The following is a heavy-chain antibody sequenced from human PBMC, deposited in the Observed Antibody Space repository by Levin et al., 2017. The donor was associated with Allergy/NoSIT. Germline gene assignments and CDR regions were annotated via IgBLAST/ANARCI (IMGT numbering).Heavy chain of an antibody. CDR1: GYTFTTYY. Sequence: GESLKISCKASGYTFTTYYLHWVRQAPGQGLEWMGIINPSGSSNVYEQKFLGRVTMTRDTSTSTVYMELSSLTSEDTAVYYCAREFGKMVRGAGEYWGQGTLVTVSS. V-gene: IGHV1-46*01. CDR2: INPSGSSN. D-gene: IGHD3-10*01. CDR3: AREFGKMVRGAGEY. J-gene: IGHJ4*02.